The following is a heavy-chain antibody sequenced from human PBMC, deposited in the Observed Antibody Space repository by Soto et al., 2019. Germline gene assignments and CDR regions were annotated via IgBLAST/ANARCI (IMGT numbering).Heavy chain of an antibody. V-gene: IGHV3-23*01. CDR1: GFTFSGYG. J-gene: IGHJ4*02. D-gene: IGHD3-10*02. Sequence: GGSLRLSCAVSGFTFSGYGMSWVRQAPGKGLEWVSGISKSGDRTYYGDSVKGRFTISRDNSKNTLYLQMNSLRDEDTAVYYCAKDLSGAVGFDYWGQGTQVTVSS. CDR3: AKDLSGAVGFDY. CDR2: ISKSGDRT.